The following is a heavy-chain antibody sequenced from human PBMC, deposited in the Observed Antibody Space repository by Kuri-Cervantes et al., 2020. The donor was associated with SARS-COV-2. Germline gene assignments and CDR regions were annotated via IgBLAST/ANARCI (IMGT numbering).Heavy chain of an antibody. CDR2: IYYSGGT. J-gene: IGHJ4*02. Sequence: SETLSLTCTVSGGSISSSSYYWGWIRQPPGKGLEWIGSIYYSGGTYYNPSLKSRVTISVDTSKNQFSLKLSSVTAADTAVYYCARGSSVSLEWIYIRASYFDYWGQGTLVTVSS. CDR3: ARGSSVSLEWIYIRASYFDY. D-gene: IGHD3-3*01. V-gene: IGHV4-39*01. CDR1: GGSISSSSYY.